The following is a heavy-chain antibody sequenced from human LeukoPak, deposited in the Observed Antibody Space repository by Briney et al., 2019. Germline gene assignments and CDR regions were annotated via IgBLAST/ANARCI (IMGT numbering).Heavy chain of an antibody. CDR1: GCSISSGGYS. J-gene: IGHJ3*02. D-gene: IGHD4-17*01. CDR3: ARVPGDSDAFDI. V-gene: IGHV4-30-2*01. CDR2: IYHSGST. Sequence: SETLSLTCAVSGCSISSGGYSWSWIRQPPGKGLEWIGYIYHSGSTYYNPSLKSRVTISVDRSKNQFSLKLSSVTAADTAVYYCARVPGDSDAFDIWGQGTMVTVSS.